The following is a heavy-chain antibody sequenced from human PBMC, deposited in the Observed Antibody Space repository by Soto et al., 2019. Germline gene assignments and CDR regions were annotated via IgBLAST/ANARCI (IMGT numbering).Heavy chain of an antibody. Sequence: QVQLVESGGGVVQPGRSLRLSCAASGFTFSIYAMHWVRQAPGKGLEWVAVISYDGSNKYYADSVKGRFTTSRDNSKNTLYLQMNRLRAEDTAVYYCARGYYDSGGYYGDYWGQGTLVTVSS. CDR1: GFTFSIYA. D-gene: IGHD3-22*01. V-gene: IGHV3-30-3*01. CDR3: ARGYYDSGGYYGDY. CDR2: ISYDGSNK. J-gene: IGHJ4*02.